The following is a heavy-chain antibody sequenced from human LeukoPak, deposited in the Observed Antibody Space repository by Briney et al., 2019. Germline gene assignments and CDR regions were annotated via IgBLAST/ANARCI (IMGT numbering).Heavy chain of an antibody. CDR2: INPKSGGT. Sequence: ASVKVSCKASGYTFTGYYIHWVRQAPGQGLEWMEWINPKSGGTNYAQKFQGRVTMTRDTSINTAYMELSRLRSGDTAVYYCARGGDYYDSSGYYDDAFDIWGQGTMVTVSS. V-gene: IGHV1-2*02. CDR3: ARGGDYYDSSGYYDDAFDI. CDR1: GYTFTGYY. J-gene: IGHJ3*02. D-gene: IGHD3-22*01.